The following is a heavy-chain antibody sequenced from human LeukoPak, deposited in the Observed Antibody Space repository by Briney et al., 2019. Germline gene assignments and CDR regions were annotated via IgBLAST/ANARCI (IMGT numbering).Heavy chain of an antibody. CDR2: IYYSGST. D-gene: IGHD1-26*01. Sequence: SETLSLTCTVSGGSISSYYWSWIRQPPGKGLEWIGYIYYSGSTNYNPSLKSRVTISVDTSKNQFSLNLNSVTDADTSVYYCTRRRSGSYSDYWGQGTLVTVSS. CDR3: TRRRSGSYSDY. CDR1: GGSISSYY. J-gene: IGHJ4*02. V-gene: IGHV4-59*08.